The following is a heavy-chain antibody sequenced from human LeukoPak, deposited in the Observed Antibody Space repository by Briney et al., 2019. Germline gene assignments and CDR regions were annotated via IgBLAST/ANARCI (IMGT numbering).Heavy chain of an antibody. Sequence: GASVKVACKASGYTFTSYYMHLVRQAPGQGLEWMGLINPSGGSTSYAQKFQGRVTMTRDTSTSTVYMELSSLRSEDTAVYYCARDLGRDITIFGVVIPNFDYWGQGTLVTVSS. CDR2: INPSGGST. V-gene: IGHV1-46*01. CDR1: GYTFTSYY. D-gene: IGHD3-3*01. J-gene: IGHJ4*02. CDR3: ARDLGRDITIFGVVIPNFDY.